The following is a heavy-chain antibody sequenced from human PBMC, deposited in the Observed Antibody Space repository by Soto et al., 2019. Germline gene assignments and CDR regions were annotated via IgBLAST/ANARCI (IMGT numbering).Heavy chain of an antibody. Sequence: SETLSLTCTVSGGSISSYYWSWIRQPPGKGLEWIGYIYYSGSTNYNPSLKSRVTISVDTSKNQSSLKLSSVTAADTAVYYCARHQDSDDFWSGYSTLYYYYYMDVWGKGTTVTVSS. CDR2: IYYSGST. CDR1: GGSISSYY. CDR3: ARHQDSDDFWSGYSTLYYYYYMDV. D-gene: IGHD3-3*01. V-gene: IGHV4-59*08. J-gene: IGHJ6*03.